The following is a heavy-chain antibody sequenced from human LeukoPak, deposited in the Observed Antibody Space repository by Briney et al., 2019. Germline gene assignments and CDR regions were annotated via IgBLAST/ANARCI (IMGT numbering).Heavy chain of an antibody. CDR1: GFTFSSYG. J-gene: IGHJ6*02. CDR3: ARDHKTHYYGSGSHSYYYYYGMDV. Sequence: GSLRLSCAASGFTFSSYGMHWVRQAPGKGLEWVAVIWYDGSNKYYADSVKGRFTISTDNSKNTLFLQMNSLRVEDTAVYYCARDHKTHYYGSGSHSYYYYYGMDVWGQGTTVAVSS. V-gene: IGHV3-33*01. D-gene: IGHD3-10*01. CDR2: IWYDGSNK.